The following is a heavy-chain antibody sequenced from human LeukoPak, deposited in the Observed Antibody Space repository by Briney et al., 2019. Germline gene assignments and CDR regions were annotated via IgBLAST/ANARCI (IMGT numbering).Heavy chain of an antibody. V-gene: IGHV4-34*01. Sequence: PSETLSLTCAVYGGSFRGYYWSWIRQPPGKGLEWIGEINHSGSTNYNPSLKSRVTISVDTSKNQFSLKLSSVTAADTAVYYCARRHLRYFDWPPGDYWGQGTLVTVSS. CDR3: ARRHLRYFDWPPGDY. J-gene: IGHJ4*02. CDR1: GGSFRGYY. CDR2: INHSGST. D-gene: IGHD3-9*01.